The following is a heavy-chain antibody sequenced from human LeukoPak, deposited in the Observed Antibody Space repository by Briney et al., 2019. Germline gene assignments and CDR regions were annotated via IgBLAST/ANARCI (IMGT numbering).Heavy chain of an antibody. D-gene: IGHD3-10*02. V-gene: IGHV3-23*05. CDR2: NGSDNKP. CDR1: GFTFSAYA. Sequence: QPRGSLRLSCEASGFTFSAYAMTWVRQAPGKGLEWVSSNGSDNKPHYSEAVEGRFAISRDNSKSMLFLQLNSLRAGDAALYYCARDVHYYVARDVGGKETTVTVSS. CDR3: ARDVHYYVARDV. J-gene: IGHJ6*04.